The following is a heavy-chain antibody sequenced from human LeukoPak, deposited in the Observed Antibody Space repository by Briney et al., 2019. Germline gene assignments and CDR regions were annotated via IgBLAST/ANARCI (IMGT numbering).Heavy chain of an antibody. CDR1: GYTFTSYA. Sequence: GASVKVSCKASGYTFTSYAMHWVRQAPGQRLEWMGWINAGNGNTKYSQEFQGRVTITRDTSASTAYMELSSLRSEDTAVYYCARGPQKAYDIVSGSYRYHFDYWGQGTLVTVSS. D-gene: IGHD3-16*02. V-gene: IGHV1-3*03. CDR2: INAGNGNT. CDR3: ARGPQKAYDIVSGSYRYHFDY. J-gene: IGHJ4*02.